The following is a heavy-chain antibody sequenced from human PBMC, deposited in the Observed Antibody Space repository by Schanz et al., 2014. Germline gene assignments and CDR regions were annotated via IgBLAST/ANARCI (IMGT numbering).Heavy chain of an antibody. V-gene: IGHV3-21*01. D-gene: IGHD5-12*01. CDR3: AGAVATIRADSFDI. CDR1: GFTFSTYA. J-gene: IGHJ3*02. Sequence: EVLLLESGGRVERPGGSLRLSCAASGFTFSTYAMSWARQTPGKGLEWVSSINSRSNFIYYADSVKGRFTISRDNAKNSLYRQMNSLRAEDTAVYYCAGAVATIRADSFDIWGQGTMVAVSS. CDR2: INSRSNFI.